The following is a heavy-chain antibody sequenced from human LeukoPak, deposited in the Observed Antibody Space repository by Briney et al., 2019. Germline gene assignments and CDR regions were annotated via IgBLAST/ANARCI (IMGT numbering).Heavy chain of an antibody. Sequence: GGSLRLSCAASGFTFSSYWMHWVRQAPGKGLVWVSRINSDGSSTSYADSVKGRFTISRDNAKNTLYLQMNSLKTEDTAVYYCTTDELAAAGFDYWGQGTLVTVSS. J-gene: IGHJ4*02. V-gene: IGHV3-74*01. D-gene: IGHD6-13*01. CDR3: TTDELAAAGFDY. CDR2: INSDGSST. CDR1: GFTFSSYW.